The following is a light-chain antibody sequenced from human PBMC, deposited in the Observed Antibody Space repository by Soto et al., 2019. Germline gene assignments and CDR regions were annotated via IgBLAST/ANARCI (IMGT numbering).Light chain of an antibody. CDR3: QQSYSTS. V-gene: IGKV1-39*01. J-gene: IGKJ4*01. Sequence: DIQMTQSPSSLSASVGDRVTITCRASQSISSYLNWYQQKPGKAPKLLIFAASTLQSGVPSRFSGSGSGTGFTLTISSLQPEDFATYYCQQSYSTSFGGGTKVEIK. CDR2: AAS. CDR1: QSISSY.